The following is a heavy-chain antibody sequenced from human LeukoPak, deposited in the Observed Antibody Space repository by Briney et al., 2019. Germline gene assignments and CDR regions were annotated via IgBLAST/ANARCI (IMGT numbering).Heavy chain of an antibody. CDR3: VRGTWNFDS. J-gene: IGHJ4*02. Sequence: GGSLRLSCAASGFTFRSYAMTWVRQAPGKGLEWVSTISPSVGTTYYADSVKGRFTISRDNSNNTLYLQVNSLRAVDMAVYYCVRGTWNFDSWGQGTLVTVSS. CDR1: GFTFRSYA. V-gene: IGHV3-23*01. CDR2: ISPSVGTT. D-gene: IGHD1-1*01.